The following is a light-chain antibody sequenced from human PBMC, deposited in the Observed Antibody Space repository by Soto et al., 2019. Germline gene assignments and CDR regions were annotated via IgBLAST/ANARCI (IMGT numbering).Light chain of an antibody. CDR3: CSYAGSYIYV. J-gene: IGLJ1*01. V-gene: IGLV2-11*01. Sequence: QSALTQPRSVSGSPGQSVTISCTGTSSDVGGYNYVSWYQQRPGKAPKLMIYDVSKRPSGVPDRFSGSKSGNTASLTISGLQAEDEADYYCCSYAGSYIYVFGPGTKDTVL. CDR1: SSDVGGYNY. CDR2: DVS.